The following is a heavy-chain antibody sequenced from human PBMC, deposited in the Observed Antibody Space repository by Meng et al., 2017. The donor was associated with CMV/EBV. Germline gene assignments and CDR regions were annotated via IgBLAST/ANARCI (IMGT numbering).Heavy chain of an antibody. V-gene: IGHV1-18*01. CDR1: GDTFTSYS. D-gene: IGHD3-10*01. J-gene: IGHJ2*01. CDR2: SSAYNGNT. Sequence: HVRLWHAGAQVKKPGGSVDVSSKSSGDTFTSYSISWVRQAPGQGLEWMGWSSAYNGNTNYAQKPQGSVTMTTDTSTRTAYMELRSLRSDDTAVYYCARDPLFGGGGRFDLWGRGTLVTVSS. CDR3: ARDPLFGGGGRFDL.